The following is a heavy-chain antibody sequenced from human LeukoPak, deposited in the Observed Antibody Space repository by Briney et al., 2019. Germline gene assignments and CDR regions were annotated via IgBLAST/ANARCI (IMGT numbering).Heavy chain of an antibody. CDR2: IYYSGST. J-gene: IGHJ4*02. V-gene: IGHV4-59*01. Sequence: SETLSLTCTVSGGSISSYYWSRIRQPPGKGLEWIGYIYYSGSTNYNPSLKSRVTISVDTSKNQFSLKLSSVTAADTAVYYCARGVTSIAARRSSYFDYWGQGTLVTVSS. CDR3: ARGVTSIAARRSSYFDY. D-gene: IGHD6-6*01. CDR1: GGSISSYY.